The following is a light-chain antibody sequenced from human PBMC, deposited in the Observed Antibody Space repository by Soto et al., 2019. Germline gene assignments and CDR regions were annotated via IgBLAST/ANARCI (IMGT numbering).Light chain of an antibody. CDR3: AAWDDSLNDYV. Sequence: QSVLTQPPSASGTPGQRVTISCSGSSSNIGSKTVNWYHQLPGTAPKLLIYSNNQRPSGVPDRFSGSKSGTSASLAISGLQSEDEADYYCAAWDDSLNDYVFGTGTKVTVL. V-gene: IGLV1-44*01. CDR1: SSNIGSKT. J-gene: IGLJ1*01. CDR2: SNN.